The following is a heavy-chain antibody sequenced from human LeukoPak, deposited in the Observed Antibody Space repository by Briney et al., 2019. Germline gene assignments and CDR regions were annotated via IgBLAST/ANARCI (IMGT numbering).Heavy chain of an antibody. CDR1: GGSISSYY. CDR3: ARGGPNYGSGSFDY. V-gene: IGHV4-59*01. CDR2: IYYSGST. Sequence: SETLSLTCTVSGGSISSYYWSWIRQPPGKGLEWIGYIYYSGSTNYNPSLKSRVTISVDTSKNQFSLKLSSVTAADTAVYYCARGGPNYGSGSFDYWGQGTLVTVSS. D-gene: IGHD3-10*01. J-gene: IGHJ4*02.